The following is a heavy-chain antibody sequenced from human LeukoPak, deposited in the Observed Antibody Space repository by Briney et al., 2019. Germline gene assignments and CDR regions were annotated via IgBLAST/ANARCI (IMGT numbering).Heavy chain of an antibody. CDR3: ARDHNVPDFWSGYLIPPPYPDY. Sequence: GGSLRLSCAASGFTFSSYSMNWVRQAPGKGLEWVSSISSSSSYIYYADSVEGRFTISRDNAKNSLYLQMNSLRAEDTAVYYCARDHNVPDFWSGYLIPPPYPDYWGQGTLITVSS. CDR1: GFTFSSYS. CDR2: ISSSSSYI. D-gene: IGHD3-3*01. V-gene: IGHV3-21*01. J-gene: IGHJ4*02.